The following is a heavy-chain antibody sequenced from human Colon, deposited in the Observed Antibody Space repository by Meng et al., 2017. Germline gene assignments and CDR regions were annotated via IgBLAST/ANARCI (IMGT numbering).Heavy chain of an antibody. J-gene: IGHJ5*02. Sequence: ECVPGLVTPSGTRSFTCAVSGASISGDNLWSWVRQTPGKGLEWLGEIFHSGTSNYNPSLKSRVTISVDKSKNQFSLRLSSVTAADTAVYYCARRNSNNWFDPWGQGILVTVSS. CDR2: IFHSGTS. CDR3: ARRNSNNWFDP. CDR1: GASISGDNL. D-gene: IGHD2/OR15-2a*01. V-gene: IGHV4-4*02.